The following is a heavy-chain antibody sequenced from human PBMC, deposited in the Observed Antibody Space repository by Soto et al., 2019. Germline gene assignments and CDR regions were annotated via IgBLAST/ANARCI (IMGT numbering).Heavy chain of an antibody. J-gene: IGHJ6*02. V-gene: IGHV4-59*01. CDR3: ARGHCSSTSCYGYYYYYGMDV. CDR2: IYYSGST. D-gene: IGHD2-2*01. Sequence: SETLSLTCTVSGGSISSYYWSWIRQPPGKGLEWIGYIYYSGSTNYNPSLKSRVTISVDTSKNQFSLKLSSVTAADTAVYYCARGHCSSTSCYGYYYYYGMDVWGQGTTVTVSS. CDR1: GGSISSYY.